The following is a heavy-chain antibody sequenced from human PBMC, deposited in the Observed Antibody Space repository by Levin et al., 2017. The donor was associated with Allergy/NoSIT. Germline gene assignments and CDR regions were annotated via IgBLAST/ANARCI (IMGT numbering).Heavy chain of an antibody. D-gene: IGHD6-6*01. CDR3: ARPNVEYSSSSFDY. V-gene: IGHV1-69*13. CDR1: GGTFSSYA. Sequence: RASVKVSCKASGGTFSSYAISWVRQAPGQGLEWMGGIIPIFGTANYAQKFQGRVTITADESTSTAYMELSSLRSEDTAVYYCARPNVEYSSSSFDYWGQGTLVTVSS. J-gene: IGHJ4*02. CDR2: IIPIFGTA.